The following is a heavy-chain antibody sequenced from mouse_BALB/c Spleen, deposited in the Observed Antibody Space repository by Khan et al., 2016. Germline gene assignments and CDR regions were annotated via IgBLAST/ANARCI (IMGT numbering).Heavy chain of an antibody. V-gene: IGHV4-1*02. CDR1: GFDFSRYW. D-gene: IGHD2-1*01. CDR3: ARLGNYGWFAY. J-gene: IGHJ3*01. Sequence: EVKLLESGGGLVQPRGSLKLSCAASGFDFSRYWMSWVRQAPGKGLEWIGEINPDSSTIKYTPSLKDKFIISRDNAKNTLYLQMGKVRSEDTALYYCARLGNYGWFAYWGQGTLVTVSA. CDR2: INPDSSTI.